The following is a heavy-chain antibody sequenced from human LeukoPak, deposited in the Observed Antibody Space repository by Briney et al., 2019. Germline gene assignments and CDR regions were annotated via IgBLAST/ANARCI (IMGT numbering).Heavy chain of an antibody. CDR2: IKFDGSLA. J-gene: IGHJ2*01. CDR3: VTGHYDSRMYFDL. Sequence: PGGSLRLSCTASGFTFSTYWIHWVRQAPGEGLVWVSQIKFDGSLASYADSVKGRFTISRDNAKNTLYLQMNSLGTEDTAVYYCVTGHYDSRMYFDLWGRGTLVTVSS. D-gene: IGHD3-16*01. V-gene: IGHV3-74*01. CDR1: GFTFSTYW.